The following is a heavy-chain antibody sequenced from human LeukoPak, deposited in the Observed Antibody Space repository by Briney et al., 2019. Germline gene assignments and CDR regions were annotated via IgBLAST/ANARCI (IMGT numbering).Heavy chain of an antibody. V-gene: IGHV3-23*01. Sequence: GGSLRLSCAASGFTFSSFTMSWVRQAPEKGLEWLSVYNGGNDGTYYADSVKGRFTISRDNSKNTLYLRLNSLRTEDTAVYYCAKANGITGTTYWYFDLWGRGTLVTVSS. D-gene: IGHD1-7*01. CDR3: AKANGITGTTYWYFDL. CDR1: GFTFSSFT. J-gene: IGHJ2*01. CDR2: YNGGNDGT.